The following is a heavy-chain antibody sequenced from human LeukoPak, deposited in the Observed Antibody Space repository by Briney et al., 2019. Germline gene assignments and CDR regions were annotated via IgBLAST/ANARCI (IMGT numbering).Heavy chain of an antibody. CDR1: GFTFDDYG. D-gene: IGHD3-10*02. J-gene: IGHJ5*02. Sequence: GGSLRLSCTASGFTFDDYGMNWVRQAPGKGLEWVSGIIWNGGRTGYADSVKGRFTISRDSAKNSLYLQMNSLRAEDTALYYCARKLNRSHYIRGGWNWFDPWGQGALVTVSS. V-gene: IGHV3-20*04. CDR2: IIWNGGRT. CDR3: ARKLNRSHYIRGGWNWFDP.